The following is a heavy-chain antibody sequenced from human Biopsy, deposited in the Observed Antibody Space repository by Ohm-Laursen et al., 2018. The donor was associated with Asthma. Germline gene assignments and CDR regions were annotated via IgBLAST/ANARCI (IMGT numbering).Heavy chain of an antibody. CDR3: AREGVAGTHIED. CDR1: GFVFRSHA. Sequence: SLRLSCAASGFVFRSHAMHWVRQAPGKGLEWVAVISYDGSSIYYADSVKGRFTISRDNSKNTLSLQMNSLAAEDTAVYYCAREGVAGTHIEDWGQGTLVTVSS. D-gene: IGHD6-19*01. J-gene: IGHJ4*02. CDR2: ISYDGSSI. V-gene: IGHV3-30-3*01.